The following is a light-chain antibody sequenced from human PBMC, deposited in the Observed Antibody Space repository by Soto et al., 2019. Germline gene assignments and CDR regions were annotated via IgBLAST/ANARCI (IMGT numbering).Light chain of an antibody. CDR3: QQYNSYSGT. V-gene: IGKV1-5*01. J-gene: IGKJ1*01. Sequence: DIQMTRSRSTLSASVGDRVTITCRASQSISSWLAWYQQKPGKAPKLLIYDASSLESGVPSRFSGSGSGTEFTLTISSLQPDDFATYSCQQYNSYSGTFGQGTKV. CDR1: QSISSW. CDR2: DAS.